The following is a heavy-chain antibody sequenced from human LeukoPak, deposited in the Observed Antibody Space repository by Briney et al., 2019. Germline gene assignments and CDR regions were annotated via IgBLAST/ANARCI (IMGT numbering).Heavy chain of an antibody. V-gene: IGHV5-51*01. CDR3: ARHDGIVGATGDY. CDR2: IYPGDSDT. D-gene: IGHD1-26*01. Sequence: GASLQISCKGSGYSFTSYWIGWVRPLPGKGLEWMGIIYPGDSDTRYSPSFQGQVTISADKSISTAYLQWSSLKASDTAMYYCARHDGIVGATGDYWGQGTLVTVSS. J-gene: IGHJ4*02. CDR1: GYSFTSYW.